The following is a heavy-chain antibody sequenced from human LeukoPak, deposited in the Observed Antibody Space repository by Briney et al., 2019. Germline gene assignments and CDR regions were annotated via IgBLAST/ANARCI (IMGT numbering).Heavy chain of an antibody. CDR1: GFTFSSYG. CDR2: IWYDGSNK. D-gene: IGHD6-19*01. J-gene: IGHJ4*02. V-gene: IGHV3-33*01. CDR3: ARDVAPYSSGWYGYFDY. Sequence: GGSLRLSCAASGFTFSSYGMHWVRQAPGKGLEWVAVIWYDGSNKYYADSVKGRFTISRGNSKNTLYLQMNSLRAEDTAVYYCARDVAPYSSGWYGYFDYWGQGTLVTVSS.